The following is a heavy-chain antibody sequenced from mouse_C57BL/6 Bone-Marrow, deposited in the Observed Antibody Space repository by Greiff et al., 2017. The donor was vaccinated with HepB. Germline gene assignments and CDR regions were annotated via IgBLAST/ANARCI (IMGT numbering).Heavy chain of an antibody. CDR1: GFTFSSYG. V-gene: IGHV5-6*01. Sequence: EVKLVESGGDLVMPGGSLKLSCAASGFTFSSYGMSWVRQTPDKGLEWVATISSGGSYTYYPDSVKGRFTFARDNAKNTLYLQLSSLKSEDTAMYYCASGLRSYFDVWGTGTTVTGSS. J-gene: IGHJ1*03. D-gene: IGHD2-4*01. CDR3: ASGLRSYFDV. CDR2: ISSGGSYT.